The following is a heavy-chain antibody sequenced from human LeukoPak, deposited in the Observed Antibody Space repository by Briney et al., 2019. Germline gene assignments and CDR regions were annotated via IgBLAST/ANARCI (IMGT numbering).Heavy chain of an antibody. CDR3: ARVGAFQGDGFDI. CDR2: IHTSGSA. D-gene: IGHD3-3*02. CDR1: TGSITNHS. Sequence: PSETLSLTCTVSTGSITNHSWSWIRQPAGKGLEWIGRIHTSGSAYYNPSLWSRVTMSVDTSKNQFSLRVTSVTAADTAAYYCARVGAFQGDGFDIWGQGAMVTVSS. V-gene: IGHV4-4*07. J-gene: IGHJ3*02.